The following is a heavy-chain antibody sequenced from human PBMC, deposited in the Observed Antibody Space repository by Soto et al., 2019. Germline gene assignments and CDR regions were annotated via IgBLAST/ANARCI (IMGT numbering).Heavy chain of an antibody. D-gene: IGHD6-6*01. CDR2: IIPILGIA. Sequence: GVSVKVSCKASGGTVSIYTVSWVRQAPGQGLEWMGRIIPILGIANYAQKFQGRGTITADKSTSTAYMELSSLRSEDTAVYYCAREEDLGSSSFGFLDYWGQGTLVTVSS. CDR1: GGTVSIYT. CDR3: AREEDLGSSSFGFLDY. V-gene: IGHV1-69*04. J-gene: IGHJ4*02.